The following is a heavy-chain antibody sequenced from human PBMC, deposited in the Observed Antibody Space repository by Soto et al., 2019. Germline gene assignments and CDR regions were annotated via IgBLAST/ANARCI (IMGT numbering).Heavy chain of an antibody. J-gene: IGHJ6*02. CDR1: GGSFSGYY. CDR3: ARGQGYCSGGSCYSGGGHYYYYGMDV. CDR2: INHSGST. V-gene: IGHV4-34*01. D-gene: IGHD2-15*01. Sequence: SETLSLTCAVYGGSFSGYYWSWIRQPPGKGLEWIGEINHSGSTNYNPSLKSRVTISVDTSKNQFSLKLSSVTAADTAVYYCARGQGYCSGGSCYSGGGHYYYYGMDVWGQGTTVTVSS.